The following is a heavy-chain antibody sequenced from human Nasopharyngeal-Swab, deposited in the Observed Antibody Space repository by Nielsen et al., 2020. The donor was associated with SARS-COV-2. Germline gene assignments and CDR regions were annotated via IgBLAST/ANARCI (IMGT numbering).Heavy chain of an antibody. CDR3: TRGRVVPAAIDWFDP. V-gene: IGHV3-49*03. J-gene: IGHJ5*02. CDR2: IRSKAYGGTT. CDR1: GFTFGDYA. D-gene: IGHD2-2*01. Sequence: GESLKISCTASGFTFGDYAMSWFHQAPGKGLEWVGFIRSKAYGGTTEYAASVKGRFTISRDDSKSIAYLQMNSLKTEDTAVYYCTRGRVVPAAIDWFDPWGQGTLVTVSS.